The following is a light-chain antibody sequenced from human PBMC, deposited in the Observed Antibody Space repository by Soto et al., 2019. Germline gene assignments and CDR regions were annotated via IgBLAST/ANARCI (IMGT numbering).Light chain of an antibody. CDR2: GAS. CDR3: QQYNNWPPLFT. CDR1: QSVSSN. J-gene: IGKJ3*01. Sequence: EIGMTQAPATLSVSPGERATLSWRAGQSVSSNLAWYQQKPGQAPRLLIYGASTRATGIPARFSGSGSGTEFTLTISSLQSEDFAVYYCQQYNNWPPLFTFGPGTKVDIK. V-gene: IGKV3-15*01.